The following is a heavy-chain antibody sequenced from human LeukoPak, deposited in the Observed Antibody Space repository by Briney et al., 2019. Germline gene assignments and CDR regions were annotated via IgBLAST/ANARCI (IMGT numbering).Heavy chain of an antibody. Sequence: PGESLKISCKGSGYSFTTCWIGWVRQMPGTGLEWMGVIYPDDSHTRYSPSFQGQVTISADKSISTAYLQWSSLKASDTAIYYCARRPRNYYGSSGYYSHDTFDIWGQGTMVTVSS. V-gene: IGHV5-51*01. J-gene: IGHJ3*02. CDR3: ARRPRNYYGSSGYYSHDTFDI. D-gene: IGHD3-22*01. CDR1: GYSFTTCW. CDR2: IYPDDSHT.